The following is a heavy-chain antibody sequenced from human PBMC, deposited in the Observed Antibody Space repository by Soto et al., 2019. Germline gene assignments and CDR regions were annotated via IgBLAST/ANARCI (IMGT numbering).Heavy chain of an antibody. CDR2: VYNSGST. J-gene: IGHJ5*02. CDR3: ARYRREAVAGYTLDS. CDR1: GGSISSNY. V-gene: IGHV4-59*01. Sequence: SETLSLTCTVSGGSISSNYWTWIRQPPGKGLEWIGYVYNSGSTNYNPSLKSRVTISEDTSKSQFSLKVNSMTAADTAVYYCARYRREAVAGYTLDSWGQGSLVTVSS. D-gene: IGHD6-13*01.